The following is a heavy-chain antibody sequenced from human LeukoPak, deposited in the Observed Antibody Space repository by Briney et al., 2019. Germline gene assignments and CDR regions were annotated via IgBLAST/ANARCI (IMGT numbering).Heavy chain of an antibody. CDR2: IYTSGST. D-gene: IGHD2-15*01. CDR1: GGSISSGTYY. CDR3: ARNSCPSGSCYDNRGYFDF. Sequence: TSETLSLTCTVSGGSISSGTYYWSWIRQPAGKGLGWIGRIYTSGSTDYNPSLKSRTTISVDTSKNQFSLKLSSVTAADTAVYYCARNSCPSGSCYDNRGYFDFWGQGALVTVSS. J-gene: IGHJ4*02. V-gene: IGHV4-61*02.